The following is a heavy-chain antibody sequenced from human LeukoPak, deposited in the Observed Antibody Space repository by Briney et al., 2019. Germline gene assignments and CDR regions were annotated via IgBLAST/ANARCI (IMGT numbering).Heavy chain of an antibody. CDR1: VGSISSYY. D-gene: IGHD3-16*01. V-gene: IGHV4-59*01. J-gene: IGHJ4*02. CDR3: ARSFWGAYFDY. CDR2: LNDSGST. Sequence: PSETLSLTFTVSVGSISSYYWTSIRQPPAKGRECIGYLNDSGSTNYHPSLRSRVTISRDTSKTQFSLQLSSVTAADTAVYYCARSFWGAYFDYWGQGTLVTVSS.